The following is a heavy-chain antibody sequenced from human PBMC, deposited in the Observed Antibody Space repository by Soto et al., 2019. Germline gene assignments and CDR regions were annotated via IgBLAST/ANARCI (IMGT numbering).Heavy chain of an antibody. CDR3: ARVPLLSPDFDY. D-gene: IGHD2-21*01. Sequence: QVQLVESGGGVVQPGRSLRLSCAASGFTFSSYAMHWVRQAPGKGLEWVAVISYDGSNKYYADSVKGRFTISRDNSKNTLYLQMNSLRAEDTAVYYCARVPLLSPDFDYWGQGTLVTVSS. CDR1: GFTFSSYA. J-gene: IGHJ4*02. V-gene: IGHV3-30-3*01. CDR2: ISYDGSNK.